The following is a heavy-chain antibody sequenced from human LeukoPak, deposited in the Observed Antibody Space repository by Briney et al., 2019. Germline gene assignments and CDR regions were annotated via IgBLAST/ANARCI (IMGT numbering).Heavy chain of an antibody. D-gene: IGHD3-10*01. CDR1: GGSIGSSTYY. J-gene: IGHJ5*02. V-gene: IGHV4-39*07. CDR3: ARGRGEGRGIAMIRGVRAPSYNWFDP. Sequence: SETLSLTCTVSGGSIGSSTYYWGWIRQPPGKGLEWMGSIYYSGSTYYNPSLKSRVTISVDTSKNQFSLKLSSVTAADMAVYYCARGRGEGRGIAMIRGVRAPSYNWFDPWGHGILVTVSS. CDR2: IYYSGST.